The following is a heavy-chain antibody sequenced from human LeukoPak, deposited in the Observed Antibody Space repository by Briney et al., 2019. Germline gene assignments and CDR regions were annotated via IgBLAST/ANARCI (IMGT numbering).Heavy chain of an antibody. D-gene: IGHD3-10*01. CDR3: AKYYYTSGSSGGRVFDY. J-gene: IGHJ4*02. V-gene: IGHV3-23*01. Sequence: TGGSLRLSCAASGFTFSSYWMSWVRQAPGKGLEWVSTIGSSAGDTHYADSVKGRFTISRDNSKNSLYLQMNSLRAEDTAVYYCAKYYYTSGSSGGRVFDYWGQGTLVTVSS. CDR1: GFTFSSYW. CDR2: IGSSAGDT.